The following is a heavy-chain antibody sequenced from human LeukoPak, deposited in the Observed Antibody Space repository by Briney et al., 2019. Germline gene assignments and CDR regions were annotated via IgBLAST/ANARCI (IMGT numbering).Heavy chain of an antibody. V-gene: IGHV3-23*01. CDR3: TKDRVGTTRGGDF. Sequence: GGSLRLSCAASGFTFSLSVMNWARQAPGKGLEWIAGITGDGNIAYYADSAKGRFRIFRDNIENTLYLEIDSLRVDDTALYYCTKDRVGTTRGGDFWGRGTLVTVSS. CDR1: GFTFSLSV. CDR2: ITGDGNIA. D-gene: IGHD1-26*01. J-gene: IGHJ4*02.